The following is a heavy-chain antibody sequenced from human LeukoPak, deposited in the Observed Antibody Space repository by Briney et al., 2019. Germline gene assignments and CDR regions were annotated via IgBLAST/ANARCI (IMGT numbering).Heavy chain of an antibody. D-gene: IGHD6-19*01. Sequence: GGSLRLSCAASGFTFSSYAMSWVRQAPGKGLEWVSDISGSGGSTYYADSVEGRFTISRDNSKYTLYLQRNSLRAVDTAVYYCANFGQGLVFDYWGQGTLVTVSS. J-gene: IGHJ4*02. V-gene: IGHV3-23*01. CDR2: ISGSGGST. CDR1: GFTFSSYA. CDR3: ANFGQGLVFDY.